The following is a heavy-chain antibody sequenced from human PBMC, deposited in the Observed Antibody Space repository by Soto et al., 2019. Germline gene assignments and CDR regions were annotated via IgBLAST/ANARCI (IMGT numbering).Heavy chain of an antibody. CDR3: ARAKTIVVVVAANWFDP. D-gene: IGHD2-15*01. V-gene: IGHV1-18*04. CDR2: ISAYNGNT. CDR1: GYTFTSYG. Sequence: QVQLVQSGAEVKKPGASVKVSCKASGYTFTSYGISWVRQAPGQGLEWMGWISAYNGNTNYAQKLQGRVTMTTDTHKSTAYMEQRSLRSDDTAVYYCARAKTIVVVVAANWFDPWGQGTLVTVSS. J-gene: IGHJ5*02.